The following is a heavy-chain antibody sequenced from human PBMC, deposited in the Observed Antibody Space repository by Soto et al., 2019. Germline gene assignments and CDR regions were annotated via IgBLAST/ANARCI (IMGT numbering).Heavy chain of an antibody. Sequence: GDSLKISCKGSGYSLTSYWISWVRQMPGKGLEWMGRIDPSDSYTNYSPSFQGHVTISADKPISTAYLQWSSLKAPDTAMYYCARHIAVAGPDYYYYGMDVWGQGTTVTVSS. CDR3: ARHIAVAGPDYYYYGMDV. D-gene: IGHD6-19*01. V-gene: IGHV5-10-1*01. CDR1: GYSLTSYW. CDR2: IDPSDSYT. J-gene: IGHJ6*02.